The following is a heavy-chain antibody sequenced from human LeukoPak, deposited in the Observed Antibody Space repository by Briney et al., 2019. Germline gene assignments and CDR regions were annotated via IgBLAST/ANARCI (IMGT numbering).Heavy chain of an antibody. J-gene: IGHJ3*02. CDR1: GFTFSNAW. Sequence: GGSLRLSCAASGFTFSNAWMSWVRQAPGKGLEWVGRIKSKTDGGTTDYAAPVKGRFTISRDDSKNTLYLQMNSLKIEDTSVYYCTTNIVGASAVFDIWGQGTMVTVSS. CDR2: IKSKTDGGTT. D-gene: IGHD1-26*01. CDR3: TTNIVGASAVFDI. V-gene: IGHV3-15*01.